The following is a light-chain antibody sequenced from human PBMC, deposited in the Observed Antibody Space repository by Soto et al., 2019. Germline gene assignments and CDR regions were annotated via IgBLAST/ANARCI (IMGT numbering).Light chain of an antibody. CDR3: QQHSSWLWT. V-gene: IGKV3-15*01. CDR2: GAS. Sequence: EIVMTQSPATLSVSPGERATLSCRASQSVSSKLAWYQQRPGQAPRLLIFGASTRATGIPARFSGSGSGTEFTLTISSLQSEDFEVYYCQQHSSWLWTFGQGTKVDIK. J-gene: IGKJ1*01. CDR1: QSVSSK.